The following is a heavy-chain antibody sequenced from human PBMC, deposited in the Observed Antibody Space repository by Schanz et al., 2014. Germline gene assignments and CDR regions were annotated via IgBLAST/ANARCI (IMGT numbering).Heavy chain of an antibody. CDR1: GGSISSATYY. D-gene: IGHD4-17*01. CDR3: ARDRGHGDLPGDI. V-gene: IGHV4-61*02. J-gene: IGHJ3*02. Sequence: QVQLQESGPGLVKPSQTLSLTCTVSGGSISSATYYWSWVRQPAGKGLEWIGRIYSRGSSTYNPSLKSRVPISIDTTNNHFSLKLNSVTAADTAVYYCARDRGHGDLPGDIWGQGTMVTVSS. CDR2: IYSRGSS.